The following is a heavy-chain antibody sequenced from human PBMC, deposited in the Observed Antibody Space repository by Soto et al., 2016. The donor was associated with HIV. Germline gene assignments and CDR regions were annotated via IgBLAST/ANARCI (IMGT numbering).Heavy chain of an antibody. Sequence: EVQLVESGGGLVQPGGSLRLSCTASGFSFSDYAMNWVRQTPGKGLEWLSYISSGGTTIYYADSVKGRFTISRNNAQDSLYLQMNSLRADDTAVYYCSQMGGYCTGGSCRDFWGQGTLVAVSS. CDR2: ISSGGTTI. D-gene: IGHD2-15*01. J-gene: IGHJ4*02. CDR1: GFSFSDYA. V-gene: IGHV3-48*03. CDR3: SQMGGYCTGGSCRDF.